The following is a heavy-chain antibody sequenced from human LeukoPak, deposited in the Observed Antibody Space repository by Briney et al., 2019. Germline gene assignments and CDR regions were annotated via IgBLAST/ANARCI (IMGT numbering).Heavy chain of an antibody. J-gene: IGHJ4*02. CDR2: IYYSGST. CDR3: ARRRGYSGYEYYFDY. V-gene: IGHV4-59*08. Sequence: SETLSLTCTVSGGSISSYYWSWIRQPPGKGLERIGYIYYSGSTNYNPSLKSRVTISVDTSKNQFSLKLSSVTAADTAVYYCARRRGYSGYEYYFDYWGQGTLVTVSS. CDR1: GGSISSYY. D-gene: IGHD5-12*01.